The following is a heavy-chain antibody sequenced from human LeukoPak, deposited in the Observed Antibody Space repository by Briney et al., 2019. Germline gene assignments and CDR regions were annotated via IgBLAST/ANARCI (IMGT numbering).Heavy chain of an antibody. CDR1: GGSISRYY. V-gene: IGHV4-59*01. CDR3: ARSEGSGSYFDY. D-gene: IGHD3-10*01. Sequence: SETLSLTCTVSGGSISRYYWSWIRQPPGKGLEWIGYIYYSGSTKYNPSLKSRVTTSVDTSKNQFSLKLSSVTAADTAVYYCARSEGSGSYFDYWGQGTLVTVSS. J-gene: IGHJ4*02. CDR2: IYYSGST.